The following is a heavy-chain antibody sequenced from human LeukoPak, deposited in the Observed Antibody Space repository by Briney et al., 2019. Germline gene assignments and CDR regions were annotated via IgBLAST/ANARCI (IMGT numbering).Heavy chain of an antibody. CDR1: GFTFTCCW. CDR2: IKQNGGGK. V-gene: IGHV3-7*01. CDR3: ARVPGVTRYFDS. D-gene: IGHD4-23*01. Sequence: GGSLRLSCAASGFTFTCCWMSWVRHTPGKGLEWVASIKQNGGGKFYADSVKGRFTISRDNAKNSLYLQLNSLRAEDTAVYYCARVPGVTRYFDSWGQGILVTVSS. J-gene: IGHJ4*02.